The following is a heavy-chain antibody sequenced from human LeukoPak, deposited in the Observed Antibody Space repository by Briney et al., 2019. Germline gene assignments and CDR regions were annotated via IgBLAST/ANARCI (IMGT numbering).Heavy chain of an antibody. V-gene: IGHV1-2*02. Sequence: AASVKVSCKASGYTFTGYYMHWVRQAPGQGLEWMGWINPNSGGTNYAQKFRGRVTMTRDTSISTAYMELSRLRSDDTAVYYCARDLGLTTGNDYWGQGTLVTVSS. CDR3: ARDLGLTTGNDY. J-gene: IGHJ4*02. D-gene: IGHD1-1*01. CDR1: GYTFTGYY. CDR2: INPNSGGT.